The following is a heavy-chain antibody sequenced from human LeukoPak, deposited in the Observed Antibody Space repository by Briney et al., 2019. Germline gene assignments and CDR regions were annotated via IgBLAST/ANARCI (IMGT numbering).Heavy chain of an antibody. CDR3: ARAGGWAREDYKGEDFDI. J-gene: IGHJ3*02. V-gene: IGHV1-18*01. Sequence: ASVKVSCKASGYTFTNFGISWVRQAPGQGLEWMGWISVYNGNTNYAEKVQGRVTMTADTSTRTAYMELRSLRSDDTAVYYCARAGGWAREDYKGEDFDIWGQGTKVTVSS. CDR1: GYTFTNFG. D-gene: IGHD6-19*01. CDR2: ISVYNGNT.